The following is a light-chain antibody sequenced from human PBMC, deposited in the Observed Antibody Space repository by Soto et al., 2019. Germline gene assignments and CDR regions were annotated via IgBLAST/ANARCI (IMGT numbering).Light chain of an antibody. CDR3: CAYAGSSIPYV. Sequence: SVLTQPASVSGSPGQPITISCTGTSSDVGSYNLVSWYQQHPGRAPKVILYEGSKRPSGVSNRFSGSKSGNTASLTISGLQAEDEADYYCCAYAGSSIPYVFGTGTKLTVL. CDR1: SSDVGSYNL. J-gene: IGLJ1*01. CDR2: EGS. V-gene: IGLV2-23*01.